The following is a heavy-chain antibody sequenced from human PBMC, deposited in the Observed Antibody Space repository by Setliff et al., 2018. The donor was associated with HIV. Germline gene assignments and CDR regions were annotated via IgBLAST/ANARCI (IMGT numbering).Heavy chain of an antibody. CDR1: GVSINTYY. Sequence: SETLSLTCSVSGVSINTYYWSWIRQPPGKGLEWFGYIYNGGNTNYNPSLESRVSMSLDTSKNQFSLKLTSVTAEDTAVYYCARGRDPVKHNSGWYWGYYFDYWGQGTLVTVSS. CDR3: ARGRDPVKHNSGWYWGYYFDY. D-gene: IGHD6-19*01. CDR2: IYNGGNT. V-gene: IGHV4-59*01. J-gene: IGHJ4*02.